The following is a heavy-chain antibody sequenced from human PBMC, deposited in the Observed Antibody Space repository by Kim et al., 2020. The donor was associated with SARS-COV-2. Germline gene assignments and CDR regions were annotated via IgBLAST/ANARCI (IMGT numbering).Heavy chain of an antibody. D-gene: IGHD6-13*01. V-gene: IGHV3-53*01. CDR3: ARVHSSSWYGGRFDP. Sequence: DSVKGRCTISRDNSKNTLYLQMNSLRAEDTAVYYCARVHSSSWYGGRFDPWGQGTLVTVSS. J-gene: IGHJ5*02.